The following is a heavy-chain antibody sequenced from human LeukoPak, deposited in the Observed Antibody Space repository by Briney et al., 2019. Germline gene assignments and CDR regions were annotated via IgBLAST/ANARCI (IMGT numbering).Heavy chain of an antibody. CDR3: AKDLSIAVAGTGAFDI. D-gene: IGHD6-19*01. V-gene: IGHV3-9*02. CDR2: ISWNSGSI. Sequence: GGSLRLSCAASGFRSENYNMHWVRQAPGKGLEWVSGISWNSGSIGYADSVKGRFTISRDNAKNSLYLQMNSLRAEDTALYYCAKDLSIAVAGTGAFDIWGQGTMVTVSS. CDR1: GFRSENYN. J-gene: IGHJ3*02.